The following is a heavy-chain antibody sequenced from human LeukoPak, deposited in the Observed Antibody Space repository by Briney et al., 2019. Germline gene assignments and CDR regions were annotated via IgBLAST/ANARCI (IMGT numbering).Heavy chain of an antibody. CDR3: AKASWVSSADAVL. V-gene: IGHV3-23*01. Sequence: GGSLTLSCAAWGFTFSSYAMSWVREAPARGLEWVSSLRGNGDTFYADSVKGRFTLSRDESRNTVYLRLNNLRVEDTAVYYCAKASWVSSADAVLWGQGTVVTVSS. CDR1: GFTFSSYA. D-gene: IGHD3-16*01. J-gene: IGHJ4*02. CDR2: LRGNGDT.